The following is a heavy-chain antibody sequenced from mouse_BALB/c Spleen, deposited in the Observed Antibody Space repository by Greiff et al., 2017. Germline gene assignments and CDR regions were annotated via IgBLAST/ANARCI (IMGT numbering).Heavy chain of an antibody. CDR1: GYTFTSYW. Sequence: VQLQQSGAELAKPGASVKMSCKASGYTFTSYWMHWVKQRPGQGLEWIGYINPSTGYTEYNQKFKDKATLTADKSSSTAYMQLSSLTSEDSAVYYCARGPRATLAYWGQGTLVTVSA. CDR2: INPSTGYT. J-gene: IGHJ3*01. CDR3: ARGPRATLAY. D-gene: IGHD3-1*01. V-gene: IGHV1-7*01.